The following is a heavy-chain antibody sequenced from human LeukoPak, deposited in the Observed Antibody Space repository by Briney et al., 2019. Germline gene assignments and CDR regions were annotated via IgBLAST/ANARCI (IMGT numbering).Heavy chain of an antibody. V-gene: IGHV3-33*06. CDR3: AKRSFGNYFDY. J-gene: IGHJ4*02. D-gene: IGHD3-3*01. CDR1: GFTFSSYG. Sequence: PGGSLRLSCAASGFTFSSYGMHWVRQAPGKGLEWVAVIWYDGSNKYYADSVKGRFTISRDNSKNTLYLQMNSLRAEDTAVYYCAKRSFGNYFDYWGQGTLVTVSS. CDR2: IWYDGSNK.